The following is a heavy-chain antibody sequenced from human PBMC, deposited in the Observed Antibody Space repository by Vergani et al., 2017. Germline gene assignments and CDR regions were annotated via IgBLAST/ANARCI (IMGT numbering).Heavy chain of an antibody. Sequence: EVQLVESGGGLVKPGGSLRLSCAASGFTFSSYSMNWVRQAPGKGLEWVSSISSSSSYIYYADSVKGRFTISRDNAKNSLYLQMNSLRAEDTAVYYCARDRYYYDSSGYYYEPLDAFDIWGQGTMVTVSS. CDR1: GFTFSSYS. J-gene: IGHJ3*02. D-gene: IGHD3-22*01. CDR2: ISSSSSYI. V-gene: IGHV3-21*01. CDR3: ARDRYYYDSSGYYYEPLDAFDI.